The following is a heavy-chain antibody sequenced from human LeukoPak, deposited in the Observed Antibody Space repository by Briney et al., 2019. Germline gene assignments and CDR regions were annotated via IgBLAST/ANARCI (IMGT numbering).Heavy chain of an antibody. V-gene: IGHV4-39*01. CDR1: GGSISSSTYH. D-gene: IGHD3-10*01. CDR3: AANYYGSGSYSYGFDY. J-gene: IGHJ4*02. Sequence: SETLSLTCTVSGGSISSSTYHWGWIRQPPGTGLEWIGSIYCSGSTYYNPSLKSRVTRSVDTSKNQFSLKMSSVTAADTGVYYCAANYYGSGSYSYGFDYWGQGTLVTVSS. CDR2: IYCSGST.